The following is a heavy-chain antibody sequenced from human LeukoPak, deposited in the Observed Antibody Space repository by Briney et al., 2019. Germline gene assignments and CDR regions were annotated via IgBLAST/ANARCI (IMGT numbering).Heavy chain of an antibody. Sequence: ASVKVSCKASGYTFTGYYMHLVRQAPGQGLEWMGWINPNSGGTNYAQKFQGRVTMTRDTSISTAYMELGRLRSDDTAVYYCARVGQLGVSFDYWGQGTLVTVSS. V-gene: IGHV1-2*02. CDR3: ARVGQLGVSFDY. CDR2: INPNSGGT. CDR1: GYTFTGYY. D-gene: IGHD6-6*01. J-gene: IGHJ4*02.